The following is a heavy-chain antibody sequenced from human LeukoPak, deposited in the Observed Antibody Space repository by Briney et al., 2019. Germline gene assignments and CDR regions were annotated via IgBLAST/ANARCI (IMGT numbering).Heavy chain of an antibody. V-gene: IGHV3-23*01. J-gene: IGHJ3*02. CDR1: GFTFSDYY. CDR3: AKDKEGATTLGAFDI. D-gene: IGHD1-26*01. Sequence: GGPLRLSCAASGFTFSDYYMSWVRQAPGKGLEWVSAMSPSGDTTFYADSVRGRFTISRDNSKNTLYLQMNSLRGEDTAVYYCAKDKEGATTLGAFDIWGQGTMVTVSS. CDR2: MSPSGDTT.